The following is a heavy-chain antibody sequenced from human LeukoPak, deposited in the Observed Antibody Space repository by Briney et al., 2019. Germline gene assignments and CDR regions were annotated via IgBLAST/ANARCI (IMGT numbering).Heavy chain of an antibody. Sequence: GASVKVSCKASGYTFANYAMHWVRQAPGQSLEWMGWINTANGNTKYSQKFQGRVTITRDTSASTAYMELGSLRSEDTAAYYCARDGRFIVADYYYGMDVWGQGTTVTVSS. CDR3: ARDGRFIVADYYYGMDV. J-gene: IGHJ6*02. CDR1: GYTFANYA. V-gene: IGHV1-3*04. CDR2: INTANGNT. D-gene: IGHD1-26*01.